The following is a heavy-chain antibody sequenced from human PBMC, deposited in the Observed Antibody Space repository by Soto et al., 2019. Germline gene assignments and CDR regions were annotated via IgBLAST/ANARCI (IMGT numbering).Heavy chain of an antibody. J-gene: IGHJ5*02. CDR2: ISGNGDST. D-gene: IGHD2-15*01. CDR1: GFTFSRYA. V-gene: IGHV3-23*01. CDR3: AKWGAAVAATTWFDP. Sequence: EVQLLESGGGLVQPGGSLRLSCAASGFTFSRYAMSWVRQAPGKGLEWVSAISGNGDSTYYGDSVKGRFSISRDNSKNTLYLQMHSLRAEDTAVYWCAKWGAAVAATTWFDPWGQGTLVTVSS.